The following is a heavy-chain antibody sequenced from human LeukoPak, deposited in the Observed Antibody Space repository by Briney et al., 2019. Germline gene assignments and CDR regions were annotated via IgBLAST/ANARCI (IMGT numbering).Heavy chain of an antibody. J-gene: IGHJ4*02. CDR1: GGSFSGYY. V-gene: IGHV4-34*01. CDR2: INHSGDT. Sequence: SETLSLTCAVYGGSFSGYYWSWVRQPPGKGLEWIGEINHSGDTNCNASLKSRVTISVDTSKNQFSLELNSVTAADTAVYYCARGLSCTGGSCVWGQGTLVTVSS. CDR3: ARGLSCTGGSCV. D-gene: IGHD2-15*01.